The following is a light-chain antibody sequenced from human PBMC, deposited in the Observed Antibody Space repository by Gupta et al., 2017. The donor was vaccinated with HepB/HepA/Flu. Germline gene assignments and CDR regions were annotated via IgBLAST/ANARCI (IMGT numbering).Light chain of an antibody. CDR2: DVR. J-gene: IGLJ1*01. CDR3: SSFTSSGTHV. V-gene: IGLV2-14*03. Sequence: CALTHSASVSGSPGQSITISCTGTSSDVGGYDYVSWYQQHPGKAPRLMIYDVRNRPSGVSNRFSGSKSGNTASLTISGLQAEDEADYYCSSFTSSGTHVFGSGTKVTVL. CDR1: SSDVGGYDY.